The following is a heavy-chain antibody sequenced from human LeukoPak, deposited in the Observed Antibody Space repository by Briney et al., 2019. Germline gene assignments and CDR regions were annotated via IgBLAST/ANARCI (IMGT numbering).Heavy chain of an antibody. D-gene: IGHD6-19*01. Sequence: GGSLRLSCAASGFTFSDYYMSWIRQAPGKGLEWISYISSSTTYTNYADSVKGRFTISRDNAKNSLFLQMNSLRAEDTAVYYCARGGSTGWYLHFQYWGQGTLVTVSS. CDR1: GFTFSDYY. V-gene: IGHV3-11*06. CDR2: ISSSTTYT. J-gene: IGHJ1*01. CDR3: ARGGSTGWYLHFQY.